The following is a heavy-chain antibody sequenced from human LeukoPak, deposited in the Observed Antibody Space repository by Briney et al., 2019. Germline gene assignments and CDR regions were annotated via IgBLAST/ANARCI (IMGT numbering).Heavy chain of an antibody. J-gene: IGHJ4*02. CDR1: GYSVTTYW. CDR2: IYPGDSHT. V-gene: IGHV5-51*01. D-gene: IGHD4-23*01. Sequence: GESQKISCQASGYSVTTYWIAWVRQMPGKCLDSMGSIYPGDSHTRYSPSFQGQVTISADKSISSAYLQWSSLKASDTAMYYSARHRGGMTTVITPIHYWGQGTLVTVSS. CDR3: ARHRGGMTTVITPIHY.